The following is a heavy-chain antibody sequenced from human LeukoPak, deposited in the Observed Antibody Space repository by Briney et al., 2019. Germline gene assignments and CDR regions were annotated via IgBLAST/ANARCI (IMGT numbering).Heavy chain of an antibody. V-gene: IGHV4-59*01. J-gene: IGHJ4*02. CDR3: ARGRIAKASGYHY. Sequence: PSETLSLTCTVSGGSISSYYWTWIRQPPGKGLEWIGYIYSSGSTNYNPSLKSRVTISLDTSKNQFSLKLSSVTAADTAVYYCARGRIAKASGYHYWGQGTLVTVSS. CDR1: GGSISSYY. D-gene: IGHD5-12*01. CDR2: IYSSGST.